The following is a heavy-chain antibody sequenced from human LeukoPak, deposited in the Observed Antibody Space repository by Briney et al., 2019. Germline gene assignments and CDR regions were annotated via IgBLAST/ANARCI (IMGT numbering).Heavy chain of an antibody. V-gene: IGHV3-23*01. Sequence: GGSLRLSCAASGFTFSSYAMSWVRQAPGKGLEWVSTISGTGGSTYYADSVKGRFTISRDSSKNTLYLQMSNLRAEDMAVYYCAKYVGYSYGSGFGYWGQGTLVTVSS. J-gene: IGHJ4*02. CDR2: ISGTGGST. CDR3: AKYVGYSYGSGFGY. CDR1: GFTFSSYA. D-gene: IGHD5-18*01.